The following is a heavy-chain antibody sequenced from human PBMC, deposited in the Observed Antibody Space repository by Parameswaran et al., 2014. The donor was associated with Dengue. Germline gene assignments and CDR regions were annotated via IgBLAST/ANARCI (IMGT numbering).Heavy chain of an antibody. CDR2: IKSKTDGGTT. D-gene: IGHD3-22*01. V-gene: IGHV3-15*01. CDR3: TTVYDIGGDI. Sequence: VRQAPGKGLEWVGRIKSKTDGGTTDYAAPVKGRFTISRDDSKNTLYLQMNSLKTEDTAVYYCTTVYDIGGDIWGQGTMVTVSS. J-gene: IGHJ3*02.